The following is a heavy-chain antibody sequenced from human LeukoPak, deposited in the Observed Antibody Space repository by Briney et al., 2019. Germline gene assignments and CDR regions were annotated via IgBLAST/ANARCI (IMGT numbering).Heavy chain of an antibody. Sequence: GESLKISCKGSGYSSTSYWIGWVRQMPGKGLEWMGIIYPGDSDTRYSPSFQGQVTISADKSISTAYLQWSSLKASDTAMYYCARRGPLGSPNYSSSWYGFDYWVQGTLVTVSS. CDR3: ARRGPLGSPNYSSSWYGFDY. CDR2: IYPGDSDT. D-gene: IGHD6-13*01. V-gene: IGHV5-51*01. CDR1: GYSSTSYW. J-gene: IGHJ4*02.